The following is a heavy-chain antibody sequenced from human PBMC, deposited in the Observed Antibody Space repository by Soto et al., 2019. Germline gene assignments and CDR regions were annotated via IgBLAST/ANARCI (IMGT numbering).Heavy chain of an antibody. Sequence: GASVKVSCKASGGTFSSYAISWVRQAPGQGLEWMGGIIPIFGTANYAQKFQGRVTITADESTSTAYMELSSLRSEDTAVYYCARDPSIAARPLDAFDIWGQGTMVTV. V-gene: IGHV1-69*13. CDR3: ARDPSIAARPLDAFDI. D-gene: IGHD6-6*01. CDR2: IIPIFGTA. CDR1: GGTFSSYA. J-gene: IGHJ3*02.